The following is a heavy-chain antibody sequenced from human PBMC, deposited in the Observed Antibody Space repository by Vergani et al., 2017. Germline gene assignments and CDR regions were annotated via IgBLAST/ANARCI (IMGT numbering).Heavy chain of an antibody. J-gene: IGHJ4*02. CDR2: IWYDGSNK. V-gene: IGHV3-33*08. Sequence: QVQLVESGGGVVQPGRSLRLSCAASGFTFSSYGMHWVRQAPGKGLEWVAVIWYDGSNKYYADSVKGRFTISRDNSKNTLYLQMNSLRAEDTAVYYCARGFIQLPTLPTDYWGQGTLVTVSS. CDR1: GFTFSSYG. D-gene: IGHD2-2*01. CDR3: ARGFIQLPTLPTDY.